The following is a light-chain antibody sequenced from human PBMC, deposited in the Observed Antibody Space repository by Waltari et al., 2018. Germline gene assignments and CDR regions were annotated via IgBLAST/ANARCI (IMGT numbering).Light chain of an antibody. CDR1: QNISSTY. CDR3: QQYGSSPLYT. V-gene: IGKV3-20*01. CDR2: GTS. Sequence: EIVLTQSPGTLSLSPGERATLPCRASQNISSTYLAWYQQKTGQAPRLLIYGTSSRATGIPNRFSGGGSGTDFTLTISRLEPEDFAVYYCQQYGSSPLYTFGQGTKLEIK. J-gene: IGKJ2*01.